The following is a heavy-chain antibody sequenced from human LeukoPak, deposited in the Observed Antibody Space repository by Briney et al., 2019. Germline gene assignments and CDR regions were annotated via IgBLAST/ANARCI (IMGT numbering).Heavy chain of an antibody. V-gene: IGHV4-59*12. CDR2: IYYSGST. J-gene: IGHJ3*02. CDR3: ARDPTFYYDTSGYLTPDAFDI. CDR1: GGSISSYY. D-gene: IGHD3-22*01. Sequence: SETLSLTCIVSGGSISSYYWSWIRQPPGKGLEWIGYIYYSGSTTYNSSLKSRVSMSVDTSKSQLSLKLSSVTAADTAVYYCARDPTFYYDTSGYLTPDAFDIWGQGTMVTVSS.